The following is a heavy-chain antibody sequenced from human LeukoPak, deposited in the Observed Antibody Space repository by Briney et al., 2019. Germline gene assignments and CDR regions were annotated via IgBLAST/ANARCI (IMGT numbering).Heavy chain of an antibody. CDR1: GYTFTSYD. J-gene: IGHJ4*02. V-gene: IGHV1-8*01. CDR2: MNPNSGNT. D-gene: IGHD3-10*01. Sequence: ASVKVSCKASGYTFTSYDINWVRQATGQGLEWMGWMNPNSGNTGYAQKFQGRVTMTRNTSISTAYMELSSLRSEDTAVYYCARGRVVRGVITKRGPGYWGQGTLVTVSS. CDR3: ARGRVVRGVITKRGPGY.